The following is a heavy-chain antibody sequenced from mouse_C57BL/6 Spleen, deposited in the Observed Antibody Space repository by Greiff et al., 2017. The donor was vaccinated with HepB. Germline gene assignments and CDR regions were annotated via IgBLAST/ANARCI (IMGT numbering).Heavy chain of an antibody. J-gene: IGHJ2*01. Sequence: VQLKQSGAELVRPGASVKLSCTASGFNIKDDYMHWVKQRPEQGLEWIGWIDPENGDTEYASKFQGKATITADTSSNTAYLQLSSLTSEDTAVYYCTHYIKYVWGQGTTLTVSS. V-gene: IGHV14-4*01. D-gene: IGHD2-5*01. CDR1: GFNIKDDY. CDR3: THYIKYV. CDR2: IDPENGDT.